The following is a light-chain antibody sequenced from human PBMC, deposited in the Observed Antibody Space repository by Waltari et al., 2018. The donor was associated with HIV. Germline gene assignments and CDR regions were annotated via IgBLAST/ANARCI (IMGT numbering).Light chain of an antibody. CDR1: CRDFSLYNF. Sequence: QSALTPPAPVSGSPGQLISISCNGDCRDFSLYNFVSWYQQYPGQVPARIMSDVNRRPSGVSRRFSGSMSGNTASLTISGLQADDEAHYYCSSYLATNVLLFGGGTKVTVL. CDR3: SSYLATNVLL. CDR2: DVN. J-gene: IGLJ3*02. V-gene: IGLV2-14*03.